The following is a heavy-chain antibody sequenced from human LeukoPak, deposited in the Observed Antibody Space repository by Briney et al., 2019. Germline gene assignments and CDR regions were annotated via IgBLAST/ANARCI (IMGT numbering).Heavy chain of an antibody. D-gene: IGHD1-26*01. J-gene: IGHJ3*01. CDR1: GLSFSAYW. Sequence: GGSLRLSCAASGLSFSAYWMYWVRQAPGKGLEWVSSINPDASIINHADSVKGRFTLSRDNAKNTLYLHLNSLRAEDTAVYYCTTALIYYDAFDVWGLGTRVTVSS. CDR2: INPDASII. V-gene: IGHV3-74*01. CDR3: TTALIYYDAFDV.